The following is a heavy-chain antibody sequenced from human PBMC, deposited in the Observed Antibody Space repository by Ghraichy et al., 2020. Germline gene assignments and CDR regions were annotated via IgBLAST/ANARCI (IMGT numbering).Heavy chain of an antibody. CDR3: ARVAEGYSGGDRGYYYYYMDV. V-gene: IGHV4-59*01. J-gene: IGHJ6*03. D-gene: IGHD5-12*01. Sequence: SETLSLTCTVSGGSISSYYWSWIRQPPGKGLEWIGYIYYSGSTNYNPSLKSRVTISVDTSKNQFSLKLSSVTAADTAVYYCARVAEGYSGGDRGYYYYYMDVWGKGTTVTVSS. CDR2: IYYSGST. CDR1: GGSISSYY.